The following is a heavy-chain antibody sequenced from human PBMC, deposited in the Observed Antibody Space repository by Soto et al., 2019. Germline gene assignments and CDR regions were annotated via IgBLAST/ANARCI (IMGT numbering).Heavy chain of an antibody. Sequence: GGSLRLSCAASRFTFSHYGMHWVRPNPGKGLEWLAFIWYDGTNKYYGEAVKGRSTISRDNSKNTLYLQMNSLRAEDTAVYYCAKVSRGYSSGWYNPYFDYWGQGTLVTVSS. J-gene: IGHJ4*02. D-gene: IGHD6-19*01. V-gene: IGHV3-30*02. CDR1: RFTFSHYG. CDR3: AKVSRGYSSGWYNPYFDY. CDR2: IWYDGTNK.